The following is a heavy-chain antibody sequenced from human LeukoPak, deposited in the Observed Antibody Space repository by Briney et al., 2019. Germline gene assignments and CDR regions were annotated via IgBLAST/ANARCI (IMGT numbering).Heavy chain of an antibody. Sequence: SETLSLTCAVYGGSFSGYYWSWLRQPPGKGLEWIGYIYYSGSTNYNPSLKSRVTISVDTSKNQFSLKLSSVTAADTAVYYCARSLPGYYYDSSGYRTNPYYFDYWGQGTLVTVSS. D-gene: IGHD3-22*01. J-gene: IGHJ4*02. CDR3: ARSLPGYYYDSSGYRTNPYYFDY. V-gene: IGHV4-59*01. CDR1: GGSFSGYY. CDR2: IYYSGST.